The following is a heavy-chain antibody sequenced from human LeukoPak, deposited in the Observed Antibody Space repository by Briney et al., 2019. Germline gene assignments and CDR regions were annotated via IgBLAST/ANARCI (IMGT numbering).Heavy chain of an antibody. D-gene: IGHD1-26*01. CDR1: GGSISSSSYY. CDR3: ARVPEGVGATEV. J-gene: IGHJ4*02. V-gene: IGHV4-39*07. Sequence: PSETLSLTCTVSGGSISSSSYYWGWIRQPPGKGLEWIGSIYYSGSTYYNPSLKSRVTMSVDTSKNQFSLKLSSVTAADTAVYYCARVPEGVGATEVWGQGTLVTVSS. CDR2: IYYSGST.